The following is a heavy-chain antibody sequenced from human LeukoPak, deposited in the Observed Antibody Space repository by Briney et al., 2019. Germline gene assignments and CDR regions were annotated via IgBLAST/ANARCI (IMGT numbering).Heavy chain of an antibody. J-gene: IGHJ4*02. V-gene: IGHV3-7*01. Sequence: GGSLRLSCTASGFTFSDYWMTWVRQAPGKGLEWVANVKQDGSAKYYVDSVKGRFTISRDNAKNSLYLQMDSLRVEDTATYYCARWRGSTSERSDYWGQGTLVTVSS. CDR3: ARWRGSTSERSDY. CDR2: VKQDGSAK. D-gene: IGHD2-2*01. CDR1: GFTFSDYW.